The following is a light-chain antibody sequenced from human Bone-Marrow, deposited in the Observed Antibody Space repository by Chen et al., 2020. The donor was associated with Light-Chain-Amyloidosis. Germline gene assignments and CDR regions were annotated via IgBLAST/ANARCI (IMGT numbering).Light chain of an antibody. CDR1: SSDVGSDTH. CDR2: EVT. CDR3: SSYTITNTLV. V-gene: IGLV2-14*01. J-gene: IGLJ1*01. Sequence: QYALTQPASVSGSPGQSITISCTGTSSDVGSDTHVSWYQPHPDKAPKLMIYEVTNRPSWVPDLFSGSKSDNTASLTISGLQTEDEADYFCSSYTITNTLVFGSGTRVTVL.